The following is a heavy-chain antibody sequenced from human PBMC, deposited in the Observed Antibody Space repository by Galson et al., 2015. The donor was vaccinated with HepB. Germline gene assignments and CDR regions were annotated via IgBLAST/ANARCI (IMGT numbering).Heavy chain of an antibody. D-gene: IGHD3-22*01. J-gene: IGHJ6*02. CDR2: IWYDGSNK. V-gene: IGHV3-33*01. CDR1: GFTFSSYG. CDR3: ARDKTAMIVVVTTLDYYYGMDV. Sequence: SLRLSCAASGFTFSSYGMHWVRQAPGKGLEWVAVIWYDGSNKYYADSVKGRFTISRDNSKNTLYLQMNSLRAEDTAVYYCARDKTAMIVVVTTLDYYYGMDVWGQGTTVTVSS.